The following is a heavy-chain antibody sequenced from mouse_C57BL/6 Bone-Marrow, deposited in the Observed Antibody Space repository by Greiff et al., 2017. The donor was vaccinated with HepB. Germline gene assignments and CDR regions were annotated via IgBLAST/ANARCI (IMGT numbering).Heavy chain of an antibody. V-gene: IGHV7-3*01. J-gene: IGHJ2*01. CDR2: IRNKANGYTT. D-gene: IGHD1-2*01. CDR1: GFTFTDYY. CDR3: ARSLYYGSYFDY. Sequence: DVHLVESGGGLVQPGGSLSLSCAASGFTFTDYYMSWVRQPPGKALEWLGFIRNKANGYTTEYSASVKGRFTISRDNSQSILYLQMNALRAEDSATYYCARSLYYGSYFDYWGQGTTLTVSS.